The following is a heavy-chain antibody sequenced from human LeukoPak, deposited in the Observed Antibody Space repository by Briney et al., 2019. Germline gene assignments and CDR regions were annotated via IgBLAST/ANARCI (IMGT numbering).Heavy chain of an antibody. D-gene: IGHD5-24*01. CDR1: GYTFTNYY. CDR2: INPGGANT. V-gene: IGHV1-46*01. J-gene: IGHJ3*02. CDR3: ARIRDGYNDAYDI. Sequence: ASVTVSCKASGYTFTNYYIHWVRQAPGQGLEGMGLINPGGANTNYAQNFQGRVTMTRDTSTSTVYMELSSLRSEDTAIYYCARIRDGYNDAYDIWGQGTVVTVPS.